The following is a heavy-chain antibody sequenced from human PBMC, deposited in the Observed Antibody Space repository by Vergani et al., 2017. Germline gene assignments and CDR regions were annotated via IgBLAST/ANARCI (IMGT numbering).Heavy chain of an antibody. CDR1: GFTFSSYG. CDR2: IRYDGSNK. Sequence: QVQLVESGGGVVQPGGSLRLSCAASGFTFSSYGMHWVRQAPGKGLEWVAFIRYDGSNKYYADSVKGRFTISRDNSKNTLYLQMNSLRAEDTAVYYCARTMIVVVITTLDYYGMDVWGQGTTVTVSS. V-gene: IGHV3-30*02. D-gene: IGHD3-22*01. J-gene: IGHJ6*02. CDR3: ARTMIVVVITTLDYYGMDV.